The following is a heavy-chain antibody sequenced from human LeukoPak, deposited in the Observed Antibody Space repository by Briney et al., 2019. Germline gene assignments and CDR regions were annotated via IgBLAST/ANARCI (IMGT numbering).Heavy chain of an antibody. CDR2: IYYTGRT. V-gene: IGHV4-39*07. Sequence: PSETLSLTCTVSRGSVSSSTYHWSWVRQPPGRWLEWIASIYYTGRTYYNPSLKSPVTISLEMSKNEFFLTMTSVTAADTAVYFCTAEKNGSPHYWGQGTQVTVSS. D-gene: IGHD2-8*01. CDR3: TAEKNGSPHY. CDR1: RGSVSSSTYH. J-gene: IGHJ4*02.